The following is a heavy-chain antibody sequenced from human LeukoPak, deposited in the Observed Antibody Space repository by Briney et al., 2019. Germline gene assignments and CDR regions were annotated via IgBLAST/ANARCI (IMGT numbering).Heavy chain of an antibody. V-gene: IGHV3-23*01. J-gene: IGHJ3*02. Sequence: GGSLRLSCAASGFTFSNYAMSWVRQGPGKGLEWVSSISGGGGSTYFADSVEGRFTISRDNPKNTLFLQMISLSAEDTAVYYCARSHGSGTYYYLDTFDIWGQGTMVTVSS. CDR1: GFTFSNYA. CDR2: ISGGGGST. D-gene: IGHD3-10*01. CDR3: ARSHGSGTYYYLDTFDI.